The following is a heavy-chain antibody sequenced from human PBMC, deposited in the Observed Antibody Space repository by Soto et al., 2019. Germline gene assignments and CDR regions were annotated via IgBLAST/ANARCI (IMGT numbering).Heavy chain of an antibody. CDR3: ARAGHYYDSSGYYSVGWFDP. Sequence: GGSLRLSCAASGFTFSDYYMIWMRQAPGMGFEWVSYISSSSSYTNYADSVKGRFTISRDNAKNSLYLQMNSLRAEDTAVYYCARAGHYYDSSGYYSVGWFDPWGQGTLVTVSS. CDR1: GFTFSDYY. J-gene: IGHJ5*02. D-gene: IGHD3-22*01. CDR2: ISSSSSYT. V-gene: IGHV3-11*06.